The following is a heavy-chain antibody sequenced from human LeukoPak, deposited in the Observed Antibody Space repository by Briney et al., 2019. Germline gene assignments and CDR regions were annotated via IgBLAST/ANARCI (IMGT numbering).Heavy chain of an antibody. V-gene: IGHV4-59*08. Sequence: AETLSLTRSVSGGSISSHYWIWMRQPRGRGLEGLGSLYYSGSTNYNPSLKSRVSISVDMSKNQFSLKLSSVTAADTAVYYCARQSARLFTYSGSFHFDYWGQGTLVTVSS. CDR2: LYYSGST. CDR1: GGSISSHY. D-gene: IGHD1-26*01. CDR3: ARQSARLFTYSGSFHFDY. J-gene: IGHJ4*02.